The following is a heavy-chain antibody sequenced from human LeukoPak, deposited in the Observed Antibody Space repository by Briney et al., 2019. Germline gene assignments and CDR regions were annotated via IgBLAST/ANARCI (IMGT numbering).Heavy chain of an antibody. J-gene: IGHJ4*02. V-gene: IGHV3-64D*06. CDR1: GFTFSTYV. CDR2: ISSNGDNT. CDR3: VRGTGY. Sequence: GGSLRLSCSVSGFTFSTYVMHWVRRAPGKGLEHVSAISSNGDNTYYADSVKGRFTISRDNSKNTLYLQMSSLRADDTAVYYCVRGTGYWGQGTLVTVSS.